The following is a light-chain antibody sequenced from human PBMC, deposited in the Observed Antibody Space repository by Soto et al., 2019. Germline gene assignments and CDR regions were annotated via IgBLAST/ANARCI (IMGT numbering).Light chain of an antibody. J-gene: IGKJ4*01. Sequence: ETVMTQTPATLSLSPGERATLSCRASQSVSSKLVWYQQKPGQAPRFLIYGASTRATGITARFRGRGSRTEFTITIDSLQSEDFAVYYCQQYNDWPPAFGGGTKVDIK. CDR1: QSVSSK. CDR2: GAS. V-gene: IGKV3-15*01. CDR3: QQYNDWPPA.